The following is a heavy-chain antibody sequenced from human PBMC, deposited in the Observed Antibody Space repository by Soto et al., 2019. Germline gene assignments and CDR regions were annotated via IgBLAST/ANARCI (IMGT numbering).Heavy chain of an antibody. D-gene: IGHD3-10*01. Sequence: ASVKVSCKASGYTFTSYGISWVRQAPGQGLEWMGWISAYNGNTNYAQKLQGRVTMTTDTSTSTAYMELRGLRSDDTAVYYCERERSTMVRGADFDYWGQGTLVTVSS. CDR2: ISAYNGNT. CDR1: GYTFTSYG. V-gene: IGHV1-18*01. J-gene: IGHJ4*02. CDR3: ERERSTMVRGADFDY.